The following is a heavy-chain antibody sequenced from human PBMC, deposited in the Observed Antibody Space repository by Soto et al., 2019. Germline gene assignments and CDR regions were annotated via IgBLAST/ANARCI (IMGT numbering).Heavy chain of an antibody. Sequence: QVQLQESGPGLVKPSGTLSLTCAVSGGSISTNNWWSWVRQPPGKGLEWIGEIYHTGGTNYNPSLKSRVAMSVDKSTNQSSQNLNSVTAADTAVYYCAREKGAGTYMGFDYWGQGTLVSVSS. D-gene: IGHD3-10*01. V-gene: IGHV4-4*02. CDR3: AREKGAGTYMGFDY. J-gene: IGHJ4*02. CDR2: IYHTGGT. CDR1: GGSISTNNW.